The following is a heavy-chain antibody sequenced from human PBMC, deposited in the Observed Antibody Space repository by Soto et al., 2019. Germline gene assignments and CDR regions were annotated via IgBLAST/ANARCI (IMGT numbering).Heavy chain of an antibody. CDR2: INTYNGKT. CDR3: ARDQYAVGGDF. J-gene: IGHJ4*02. V-gene: IGHV1-18*01. CDR1: GYTFTDYG. Sequence: QVQLVQSGVAVKKPGASVKVSCKASGYTFTDYGVSWVRPAPGQGLEWMGWINTYNGKTNYAQKVQCRVTMTTNTSAATAYMELRSLKSGDTAMYYCARDQYAVGGDFWGLGTLVTVSS. D-gene: IGHD1-26*01.